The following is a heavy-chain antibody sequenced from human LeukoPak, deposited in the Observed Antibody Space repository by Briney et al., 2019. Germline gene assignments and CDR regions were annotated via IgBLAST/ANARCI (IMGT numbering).Heavy chain of an antibody. CDR3: ARAWTGLHLNWFDP. D-gene: IGHD3/OR15-3a*01. CDR2: IIPIFGTA. V-gene: IGHV1-69*01. CDR1: GGTFSSYA. J-gene: IGHJ5*02. Sequence: GGSLRLSCAASGGTFSSYAISWVRQAPGQGLEWMGGIIPIFGTANYAQKFQGRVTITADESTSTAYMERSSLRSEDTAVYYCARAWTGLHLNWFDPWGQGTLVTVSP.